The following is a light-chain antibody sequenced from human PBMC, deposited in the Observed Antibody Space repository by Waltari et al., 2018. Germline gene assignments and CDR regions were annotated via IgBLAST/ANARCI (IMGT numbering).Light chain of an antibody. Sequence: SDLTQDAHVSVALGQPVIITCHGDILRTYYGNWCRQKPGQAPELVIYGKNNRTSGIPDRFSASSSENTASLIITGAQAEDEADYYCSSRERSGDVVFGGGTRLTVL. J-gene: IGLJ2*01. CDR2: GKN. V-gene: IGLV3-19*01. CDR3: SSRERSGDVV. CDR1: ILRTYY.